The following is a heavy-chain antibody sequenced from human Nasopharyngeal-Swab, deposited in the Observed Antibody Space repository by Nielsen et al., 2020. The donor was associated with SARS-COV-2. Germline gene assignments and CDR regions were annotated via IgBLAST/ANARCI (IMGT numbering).Heavy chain of an antibody. J-gene: IGHJ4*02. CDR1: GFTFSSHG. D-gene: IGHD5-12*01. V-gene: IGHV3-48*04. CDR3: ARERGGGYGDY. CDR2: ITSGNSV. Sequence: GESLKISCVVSGFTFSSHGMHWVRQAPGKGLQWISYITSGNSVQYADSVRGRFTISRDNAKNSLYLQMNSLTAEDTAVYYCARERGGGYGDYWGQGTLVTVSS.